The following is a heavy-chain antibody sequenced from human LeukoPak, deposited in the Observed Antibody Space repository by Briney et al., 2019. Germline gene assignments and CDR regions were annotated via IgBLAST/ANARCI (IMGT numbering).Heavy chain of an antibody. V-gene: IGHV3-74*01. CDR1: GFTFSYDW. D-gene: IGHD3-10*01. CDR3: LGYYSGSPN. CDR2: ISNDGSTT. Sequence: GGSLRLSCAASGFTFSYDWMHWVRQAPGKGLVWVSRISNDGSTTHYADSVKGRFTISRDSAKNTLFLQMNDLRAEDTAVYYCLGYYSGSPNWGQGTLVTVSS. J-gene: IGHJ4*02.